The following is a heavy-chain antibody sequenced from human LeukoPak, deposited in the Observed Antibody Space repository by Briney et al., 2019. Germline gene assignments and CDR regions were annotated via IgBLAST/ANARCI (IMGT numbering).Heavy chain of an antibody. CDR1: GFTFSSHS. J-gene: IGHJ4*02. Sequence: AGGSLRLSCAASGFTFSSHSMNWVRQAPGKGLEWVSSISSSSSYIYYADSVKGRFTISRDNSKNTLYLQMNSLRAEDTAVYYCAKDLRDYMSSGGSGNWGQGTLVTVSS. CDR3: AKDLRDYMSSGGSGN. CDR2: ISSSSSYI. V-gene: IGHV3-21*01. D-gene: IGHD6-19*01.